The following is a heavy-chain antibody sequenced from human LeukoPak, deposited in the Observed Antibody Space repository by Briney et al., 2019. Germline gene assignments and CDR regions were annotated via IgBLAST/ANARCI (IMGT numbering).Heavy chain of an antibody. CDR3: AWNYGMDV. V-gene: IGHV3-43*02. CDR1: GFTFDDYA. CDR2: ISGDGGST. J-gene: IGHJ6*02. Sequence: GGSLRLSCAASGFTFDDYAMHWVRQAPGKGLEWVSLISGDGGSTYYADSVKGRFTISRDNSKNSLYLQMNSLRTEDTALYYCAWNYGMDVWGQGTTVTVSS. D-gene: IGHD1-1*01.